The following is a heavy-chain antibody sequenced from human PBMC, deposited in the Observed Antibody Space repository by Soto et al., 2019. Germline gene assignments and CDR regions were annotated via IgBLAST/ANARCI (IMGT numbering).Heavy chain of an antibody. D-gene: IGHD3-10*01. V-gene: IGHV3-23*01. CDR3: AANSGDYCGSGSYYKNTCLDY. Sequence: EVQLLESGGCLVQPGGSLRLSCAASGLTFSSYAMSWVRQAPGKGLAWVSAISGSGGSTYYADSVKGRFTISRDNSMNTLYLKMNSLRAEDTAVYYCAANSGDYCGSGSYYKNTCLDYWGQGTLVTVSS. CDR2: ISGSGGST. J-gene: IGHJ4*02. CDR1: GLTFSSYA.